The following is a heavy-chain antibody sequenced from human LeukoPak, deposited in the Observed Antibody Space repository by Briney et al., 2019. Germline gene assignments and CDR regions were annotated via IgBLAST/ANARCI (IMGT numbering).Heavy chain of an antibody. CDR1: GYTFTGYY. Sequence: ASVNVSCKASGYTFTGYYMHWVRQAPGQGLEWMGRINPNSGGTNYAQKFQGRVTMTRDTSISTAYMELSRLRSDDTAVYYCAREAQYYGSGSYHTYNWFDPWGQGTLVTVSS. CDR3: AREAQYYGSGSYHTYNWFDP. J-gene: IGHJ5*02. V-gene: IGHV1-2*06. CDR2: INPNSGGT. D-gene: IGHD3-10*01.